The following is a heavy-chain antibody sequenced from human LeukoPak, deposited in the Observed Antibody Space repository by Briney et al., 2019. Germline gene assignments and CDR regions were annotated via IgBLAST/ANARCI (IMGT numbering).Heavy chain of an antibody. CDR3: TSPAAMNDY. D-gene: IGHD2-2*01. CDR2: IRYDGSNK. J-gene: IGHJ4*02. Sequence: GGSLRLSCAASGFTFSSYGMHWVRQAPGKGLEWVAFIRYDGSNKYYADSVKGRFTISRDDSKNTLYLQMNSLRAGDTAVYYCTSPAAMNDYWGQGTLVTVSS. V-gene: IGHV3-30*02. CDR1: GFTFSSYG.